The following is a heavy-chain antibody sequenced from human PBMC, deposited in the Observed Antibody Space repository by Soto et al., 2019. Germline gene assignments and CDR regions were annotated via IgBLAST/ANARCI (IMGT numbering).Heavy chain of an antibody. Sequence: EVQLLESGGGLEQPGGSLRLSCAASGFMFSNFAMSWVRQAPGKGLEWVSSICGGGISAIYADSAKGRFTISRDNSKNTLYLQMNNLRAEDTALYYCAKLKGVGTNYIHFDYWGQGTLVTVSS. CDR3: AKLKGVGTNYIHFDY. CDR2: ICGGGISA. CDR1: GFMFSNFA. D-gene: IGHD1-1*01. J-gene: IGHJ4*02. V-gene: IGHV3-23*01.